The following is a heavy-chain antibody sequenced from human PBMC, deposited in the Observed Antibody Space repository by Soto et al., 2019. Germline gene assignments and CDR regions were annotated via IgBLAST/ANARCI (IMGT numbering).Heavy chain of an antibody. J-gene: IGHJ6*02. CDR3: ASTSYCNGSSCYSRHYYGMDV. D-gene: IGHD2-2*01. V-gene: IGHV1-69*06. CDR1: GGTFSKYS. CDR2: ITPFVDTS. Sequence: QVRLVQSGAEVKKPGSSVKVSCKVSGGTFSKYSLSWVRQTPGQGLEWMGGITPFVDTSNYAQRFLGRVTIKADKSTNTAFLEVSGLKSEDTALYFCASTSYCNGSSCYSRHYYGMDVWGQGTTVTVSS.